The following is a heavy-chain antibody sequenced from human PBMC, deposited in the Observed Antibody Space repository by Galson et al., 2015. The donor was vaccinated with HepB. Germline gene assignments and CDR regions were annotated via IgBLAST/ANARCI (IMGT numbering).Heavy chain of an antibody. V-gene: IGHV4-38-2*02. CDR3: ASRPDLNYYDSSGYYYGYFDL. CDR1: GYSISSGYY. Sequence: TLSLTCTVSGYSISSGYYWGWIRQPPGKGLEWIGSIYHSGSTYYNPSLKSRVTISVDTSKNQFSLKLSSVTAADTAVYYCASRPDLNYYDSSGYYYGYFDLWGRGTLVTVSS. D-gene: IGHD3-22*01. CDR2: IYHSGST. J-gene: IGHJ2*01.